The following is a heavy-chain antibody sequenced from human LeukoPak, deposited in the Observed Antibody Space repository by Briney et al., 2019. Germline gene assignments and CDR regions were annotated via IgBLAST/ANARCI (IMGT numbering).Heavy chain of an antibody. J-gene: IGHJ4*02. Sequence: SETLSLTCTVSGGSISSSSYYWGWIRQPPGKGLEWIGSIYYSGSTYYNPSIKSRVTISVDTSKNQFSLKLSSVTAADTAVYYCARGAYGDYFYWGQGTLVTVSS. CDR3: ARGAYGDYFY. V-gene: IGHV4-39*01. D-gene: IGHD4-17*01. CDR1: GGSISSSSYY. CDR2: IYYSGST.